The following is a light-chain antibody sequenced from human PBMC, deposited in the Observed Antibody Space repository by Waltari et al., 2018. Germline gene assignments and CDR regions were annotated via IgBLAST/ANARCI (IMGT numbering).Light chain of an antibody. CDR2: KDT. CDR1: LLPKQF. J-gene: IGLJ2*01. V-gene: IGLV3-25*03. CDR3: QSVDVTALP. Sequence: SYELTQPPSVSVSPGQTATITCSGDLLPKQFAYWYQQRPGQAPVLLIYKDTERASGIPEGFSGSTSGTTVTLTIAGVQAEDEADYFCQSVDVTALPFGGGTRLTVL.